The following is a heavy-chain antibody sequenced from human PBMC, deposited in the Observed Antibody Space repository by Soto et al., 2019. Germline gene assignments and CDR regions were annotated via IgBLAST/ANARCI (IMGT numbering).Heavy chain of an antibody. V-gene: IGHV3-53*01. CDR2: IYSGGST. D-gene: IGHD3-10*01. CDR3: ARGKDYGLGSYSGY. Sequence: EVQLVESGGGLIQPGGSLRLSCAASGLTVSSNYMSWVRQAPGKGLEWVSVIYSGGSTDYADSVKGRFTISRDNSKNTLYLQMNSLRAEDTAVYYCARGKDYGLGSYSGYWGQGTLVTVSS. J-gene: IGHJ4*02. CDR1: GLTVSSNY.